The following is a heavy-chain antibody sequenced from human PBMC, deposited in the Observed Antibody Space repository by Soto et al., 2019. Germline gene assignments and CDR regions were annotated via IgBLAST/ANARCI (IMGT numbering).Heavy chain of an antibody. J-gene: IGHJ5*02. D-gene: IGHD3-22*01. CDR1: GFIFSSYN. V-gene: IGHV3-21*01. CDR2: ISSSGSYI. Sequence: EVQLVESGGGLVKPGGSLRLSCAASGFIFSSYNMNWVRQAPGKGLEWVSSISSSGSYIHYADSVKGRFTISRDNAKNSLYLQMNSLRAEDTAVYYCAWEGYYYESRVQPPWFDPRGQGTLVTVSS. CDR3: AWEGYYYESRVQPPWFDP.